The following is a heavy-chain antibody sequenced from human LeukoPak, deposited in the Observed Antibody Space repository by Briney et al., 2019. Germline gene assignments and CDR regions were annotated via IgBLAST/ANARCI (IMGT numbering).Heavy chain of an antibody. V-gene: IGHV4-59*01. CDR3: ASNTGTVFDN. CDR2: VYYSGKT. CDR1: GDFITAYY. Sequence: SETLSLTCTVSGDFITAYYWSWIRQAPGKGLEWIGYVYYSGKTEYSPSLRSRVTISLEMSNHQFSLKLTSVTAADTAVYYCASNTGTVFDNWGQGALVTVSS. D-gene: IGHD1-1*01. J-gene: IGHJ4*02.